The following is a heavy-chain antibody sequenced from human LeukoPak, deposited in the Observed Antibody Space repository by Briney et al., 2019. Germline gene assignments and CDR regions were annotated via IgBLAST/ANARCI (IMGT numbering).Heavy chain of an antibody. CDR3: ARDFYYDSSGYVALYYFDY. V-gene: IGHV3-21*01. J-gene: IGHJ4*02. CDR2: ISSSSRYI. D-gene: IGHD3-22*01. CDR1: GFTFSSYS. Sequence: GGSLRLSCAASGFTFSSYSMNWVRQAPGKGLEWVSSISSSSRYIYYANSVKGRFTISRDNAKNSLYLQMNSLRAEDTAVYYCARDFYYDSSGYVALYYFDYWGQGTLVTVSS.